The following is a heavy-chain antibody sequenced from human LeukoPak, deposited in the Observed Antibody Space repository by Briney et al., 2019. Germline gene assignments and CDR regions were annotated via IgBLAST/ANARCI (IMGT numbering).Heavy chain of an antibody. V-gene: IGHV3-30*18. CDR3: AKDRGMGPPSYVFFGYMDV. Sequence: GGSLRLSCAASGFTFSSYGMHWVRQAPGKGLEWVAVISYDGSNKYYADSVKGRFTISRDNSKNTLYLQMNSLRAEDTAVYYCAKDRGMGPPSYVFFGYMDVWGKGTTVTVSS. CDR2: ISYDGSNK. D-gene: IGHD3-16*01. CDR1: GFTFSSYG. J-gene: IGHJ6*03.